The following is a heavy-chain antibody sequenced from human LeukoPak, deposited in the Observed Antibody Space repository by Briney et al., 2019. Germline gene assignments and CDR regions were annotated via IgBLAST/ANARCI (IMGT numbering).Heavy chain of an antibody. D-gene: IGHD2-8*01. J-gene: IGHJ5*02. V-gene: IGHV4-4*07. Sequence: SETLSLTCTVSGGSINFYYWSWIRQPAGKGLEWIGRIYSTGSTNYSPSLKSRVTMSVDTSKNHFSLRLSSVTAADTAVYYCARDSVYATNWYDPWGQGILVTVSS. CDR1: GGSINFYY. CDR2: IYSTGST. CDR3: ARDSVYATNWYDP.